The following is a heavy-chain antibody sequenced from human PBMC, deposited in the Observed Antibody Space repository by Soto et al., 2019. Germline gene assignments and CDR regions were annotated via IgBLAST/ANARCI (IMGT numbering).Heavy chain of an antibody. J-gene: IGHJ6*02. V-gene: IGHV4-59*08. CDR2: IYYSGST. CDR3: ARISNYDYYYYGMDV. CDR1: GGSISSYY. D-gene: IGHD4-4*01. Sequence: SETLSLTCTVSGGSISSYYWSWIRQPPGKGLEWIGYIYYSGSTNYNPSLKSRVTISVDTSKNHFSLKLSSVTAADTAVYYCARISNYDYYYYGMDVWGQGTTVTVSS.